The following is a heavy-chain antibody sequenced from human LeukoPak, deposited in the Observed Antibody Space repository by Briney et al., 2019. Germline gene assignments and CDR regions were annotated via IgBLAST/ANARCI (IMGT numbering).Heavy chain of an antibody. CDR1: GFTFSSYA. CDR2: ISSNGGST. Sequence: PGGSLRLSCAASGFTFSSYAMHWVRQAPGKGLEYVSAISSNGGSTYYANSVKGRFTISRDNSKNTLYLQMGSLRAEDMAVYYCARDGRGIRGRLITPYFDYWGQGTLVTVSS. J-gene: IGHJ4*02. D-gene: IGHD3-16*01. CDR3: ARDGRGIRGRLITPYFDY. V-gene: IGHV3-64*01.